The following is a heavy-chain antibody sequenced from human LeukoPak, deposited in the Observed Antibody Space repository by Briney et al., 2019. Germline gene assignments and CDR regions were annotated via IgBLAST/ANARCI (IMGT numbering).Heavy chain of an antibody. CDR1: GFTFSGYW. D-gene: IGHD2-2*02. CDR2: IKDDGSQK. V-gene: IGHV3-7*03. CDR3: AREIRYTASAFDY. J-gene: IGHJ4*02. Sequence: GGSLRLSCAASGFTFSGYWLSWVRQAPGKGLEWVANIKDDGSQKNHVDSVKGRFTISRDNARNSLYLQMNSLRAEDTAVYYCAREIRYTASAFDYWGQGTLVTVSS.